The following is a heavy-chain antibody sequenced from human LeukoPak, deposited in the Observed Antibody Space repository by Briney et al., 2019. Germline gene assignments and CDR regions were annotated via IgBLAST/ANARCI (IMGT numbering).Heavy chain of an antibody. CDR2: IYYSGST. CDR1: GGSISSSYW. J-gene: IGHJ5*02. D-gene: IGHD2-2*03. Sequence: PSETLSLTCAVSGGSISSSYWWSWVRQPPGKGLEWIGSIYYSGSTYYSPSRKSRVTISVDTSKNQFSLKLSSVTAADTAVYYCARLLRVGYCSTTTCNWFDPWGQGTLVTVSS. V-gene: IGHV4-4*02. CDR3: ARLLRVGYCSTTTCNWFDP.